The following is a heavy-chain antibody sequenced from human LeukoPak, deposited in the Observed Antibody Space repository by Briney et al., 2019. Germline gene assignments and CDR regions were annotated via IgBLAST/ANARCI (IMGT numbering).Heavy chain of an antibody. CDR3: AGGVGSTKESN. CDR2: ISYSGST. V-gene: IGHV4-59*01. D-gene: IGHD1-1*01. J-gene: IGHJ4*02. CDR1: GGSISSYY. Sequence: SETLSLTCTVSGGSISSYYWSWIRQPPGKGLEWIGYISYSGSTNYKPSLKSRVTISVDTSKNQLSLKLSSVTAADTAVYYCAGGVGSTKESNWGQGTLVTVSS.